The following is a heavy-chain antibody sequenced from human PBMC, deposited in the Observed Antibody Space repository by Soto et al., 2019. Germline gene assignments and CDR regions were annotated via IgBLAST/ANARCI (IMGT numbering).Heavy chain of an antibody. D-gene: IGHD1-26*01. J-gene: IGHJ4*02. CDR2: ISYDGSNK. CDR1: GFTFSSYG. CDR3: AKVKYDSGSYYSDY. V-gene: IGHV3-30*18. Sequence: GGSLRLSCAASGFTFSSYGMHWVRQAPGKGLEWVAVISYDGSNKYYADSVKGRFTISRDNSKNTLYLQMNSLRAEDTAVYYCAKVKYDSGSYYSDYWGQGTLVT.